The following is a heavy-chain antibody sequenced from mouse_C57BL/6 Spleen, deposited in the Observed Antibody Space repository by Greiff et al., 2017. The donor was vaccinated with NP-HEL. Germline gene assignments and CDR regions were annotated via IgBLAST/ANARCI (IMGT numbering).Heavy chain of an antibody. CDR1: GFTFSSYA. CDR3: ARSYGILDY. D-gene: IGHD2-10*02. J-gene: IGHJ2*01. V-gene: IGHV5-4*03. Sequence: EVKLMESGGGLVKPGGSLKLSCAASGFTFSSYAMSWVRQTPEKRLEWVATISAGGSYTYYPDNVKGRFTLSRDNAKNNLYLQMSHLKSEDTAMYYCARSYGILDYWGQGTTLTVSS. CDR2: ISAGGSYT.